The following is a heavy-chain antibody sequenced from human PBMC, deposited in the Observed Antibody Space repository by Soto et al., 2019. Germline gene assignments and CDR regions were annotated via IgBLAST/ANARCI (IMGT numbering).Heavy chain of an antibody. CDR2: INHSGST. V-gene: IGHV4-34*01. Sequence: SETLSLTCAVYGGSFSGYYWTWIRQPPGTGLEWIGEINHSGSTNYNPPLKSRIIINPDTSRNQFSLQLTSVTPEDTAVYYCARNLRPDFDFWGQGTLVTV. J-gene: IGHJ4*02. CDR3: ARNLRPDFDF. CDR1: GGSFSGYY.